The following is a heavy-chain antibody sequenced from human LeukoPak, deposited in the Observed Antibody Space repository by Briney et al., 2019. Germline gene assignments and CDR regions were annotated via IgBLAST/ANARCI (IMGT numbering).Heavy chain of an antibody. CDR2: IYHSGST. CDR3: ARVLVATIIDY. CDR1: GYSISSGYY. J-gene: IGHJ4*02. D-gene: IGHD5-12*01. V-gene: IGHV4-38-2*02. Sequence: PSETLSLTCTVSGYSISSGYYWGWIRPPPGKGLEWIGSIYHSGSTYYNPSLKSRVTTSVDTSKNQFSLKLSSVTAADTAVYYCARVLVATIIDYWGQGTLVTVSS.